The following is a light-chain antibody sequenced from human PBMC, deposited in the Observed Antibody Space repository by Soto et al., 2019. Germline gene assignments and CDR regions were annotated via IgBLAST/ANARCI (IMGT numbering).Light chain of an antibody. CDR2: RDS. Sequence: SSELTQPLSVSVALGQTARITCGGNNIGSKNVHWYQQKPGQAPVLVIYRDSNRPSGIPERFSGSNSGNTATLTISRAQAGDEADYYCQVWDSSTVVFGGATNLTVL. CDR1: NIGSKN. CDR3: QVWDSSTVV. V-gene: IGLV3-9*01. J-gene: IGLJ2*01.